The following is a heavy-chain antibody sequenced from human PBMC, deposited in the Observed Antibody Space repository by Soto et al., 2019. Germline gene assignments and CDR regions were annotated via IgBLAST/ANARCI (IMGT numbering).Heavy chain of an antibody. CDR3: AKNVVLMVYARNDY. CDR2: ISGSGGST. J-gene: IGHJ4*02. CDR1: GFTFSSYA. Sequence: SGGSLRLSCAASGFTFSSYAMSWVRQAPGKGLEWVSAISGSGGSTYYADSVKGRFTISRDNSKNTLYLQMNSLRAEDTAVYYCAKNVVLMVYARNDYWGQGTLVTVSS. V-gene: IGHV3-23*01. D-gene: IGHD2-8*01.